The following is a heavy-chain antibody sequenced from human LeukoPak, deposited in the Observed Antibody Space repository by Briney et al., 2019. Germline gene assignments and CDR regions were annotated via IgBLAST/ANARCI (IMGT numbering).Heavy chain of an antibody. CDR2: INPNSGGT. V-gene: IGHV1-2*02. CDR3: ARVVERITIFGVVIPPCYFDY. Sequence: ASVKVFCKASGYTFTGYYMHWVRQAPGQGLEWMGWINPNSGGTNYAQKFQGRVTMTRDTSISTAYMELSRLRSDDTAVYYCARVVERITIFGVVIPPCYFDYWGQGTLVTVSS. J-gene: IGHJ4*02. CDR1: GYTFTGYY. D-gene: IGHD3-3*01.